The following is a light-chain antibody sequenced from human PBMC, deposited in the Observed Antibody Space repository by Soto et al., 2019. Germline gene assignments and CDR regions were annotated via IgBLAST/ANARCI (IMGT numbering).Light chain of an antibody. V-gene: IGLV2-11*01. J-gene: IGLJ1*01. Sequence: QSALAQPRSVSGSPGQSVTISCTGTSSDVGAHNYVSWYQQHPGKAPKLIIYDVTKWPSGVPDRFSGSKSGNTASLTISGLQADDEADYYCFSYAGTSSSYVFGTGTKVPS. CDR3: FSYAGTSSSYV. CDR2: DVT. CDR1: SSDVGAHNY.